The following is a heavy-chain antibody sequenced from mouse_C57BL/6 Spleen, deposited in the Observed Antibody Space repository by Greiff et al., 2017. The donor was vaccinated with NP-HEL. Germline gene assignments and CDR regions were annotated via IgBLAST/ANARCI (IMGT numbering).Heavy chain of an antibody. Sequence: QVQLQQPGTELVKPGASVKLSCKASGYTFTSYWMHWVKQRHGQGLEWIGTINPSNGGTNYNEKFKSKATLTVDKSSSTAYMQLSSLTSEDSAVYDCARSPFITTVVAHWYFDVWGTGTTVTVSS. CDR2: INPSNGGT. CDR1: GYTFTSYW. CDR3: ARSPFITTVVAHWYFDV. V-gene: IGHV1-53*01. D-gene: IGHD1-1*01. J-gene: IGHJ1*03.